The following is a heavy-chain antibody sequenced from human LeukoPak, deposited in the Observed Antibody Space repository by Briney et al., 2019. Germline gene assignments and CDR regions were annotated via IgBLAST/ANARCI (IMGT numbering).Heavy chain of an antibody. D-gene: IGHD1-1*01. CDR3: ARSLYSSNNWLYYFDH. J-gene: IGHJ4*02. CDR2: IYNSGST. V-gene: IGHV4-59*01. CDR1: GGSISSYD. Sequence: PSETLSLTCTVSGGSISSYDWGWIRQPPGKGLEWIGYIYNSGSTNYNPSLKSRVTISVDTSKNQFSLKLSSVTAADTAVYYCARSLYSSNNWLYYFDHWGQGTLVTVSS.